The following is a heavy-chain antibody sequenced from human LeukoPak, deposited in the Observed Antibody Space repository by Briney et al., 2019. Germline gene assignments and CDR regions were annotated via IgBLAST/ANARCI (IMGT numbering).Heavy chain of an antibody. CDR2: IYTSGST. CDR1: SGSMSSDSYY. V-gene: IGHV4-61*02. CDR3: ARTLTTLARQGRFGNSYMDV. Sequence: PSETQSLTCTVSSGSMSSDSYYWRWVRQPAGKGLEWIGRIYTSGSTNYQPSLKSRITISVDPSKNQFSLKLRSVTAADTAVYYCARTLTTLARQGRFGNSYMDVWGKGSTVTVSS. J-gene: IGHJ6*03. D-gene: IGHD6-6*01.